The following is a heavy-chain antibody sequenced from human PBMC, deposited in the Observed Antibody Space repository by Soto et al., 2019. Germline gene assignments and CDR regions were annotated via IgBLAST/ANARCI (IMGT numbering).Heavy chain of an antibody. CDR1: GFTFSSYG. Sequence: PGGSLRLSCAASGFTFSSYGMHWVRQAPGKGLEWVAVISYDGSNKYYADSVKGRFTISRDNSKNTLYLQMNSLRAEDTAVYYCAKGGGGSKTAKNYFDYWGQGTLVTVSS. V-gene: IGHV3-30*18. D-gene: IGHD2-21*01. CDR3: AKGGGGSKTAKNYFDY. CDR2: ISYDGSNK. J-gene: IGHJ4*02.